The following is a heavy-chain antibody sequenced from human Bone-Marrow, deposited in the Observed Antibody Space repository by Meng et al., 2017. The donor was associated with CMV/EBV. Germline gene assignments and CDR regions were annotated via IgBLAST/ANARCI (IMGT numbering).Heavy chain of an antibody. Sequence: LSLTCAASGFTFSSYEMNWVRQAPGKGLEWVSYISSSGSTIYYADSVKGRFTISRDNAKNSLYLQMNSLRAEDTAVYYCARGGGYCSSTSCYDAFDIWGQGTRVTGSS. CDR1: GFTFSSYE. CDR3: ARGGGYCSSTSCYDAFDI. V-gene: IGHV3-48*03. CDR2: ISSSGSTI. J-gene: IGHJ3*02. D-gene: IGHD2-2*01.